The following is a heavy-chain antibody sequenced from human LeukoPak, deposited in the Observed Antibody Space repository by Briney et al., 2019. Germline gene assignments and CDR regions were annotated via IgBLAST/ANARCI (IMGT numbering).Heavy chain of an antibody. CDR3: ARYWTDLSTMLRGVLYNRFDP. CDR1: GYTFTGHY. Sequence: ASVKVSCKASGYTFTGHYMHWVRQAPGQGLEWMGWINPNNGGTNYAQKFRGRVTLTRDTSISTAYMELSGLRSDDTAVYYCARYWTDLSTMLRGVLYNRFDPWGQGTLVAVSS. V-gene: IGHV1-2*02. J-gene: IGHJ5*02. D-gene: IGHD3-10*01. CDR2: INPNNGGT.